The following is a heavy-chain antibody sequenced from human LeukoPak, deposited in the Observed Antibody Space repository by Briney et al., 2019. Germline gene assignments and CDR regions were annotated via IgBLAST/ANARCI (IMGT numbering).Heavy chain of an antibody. V-gene: IGHV1-69*04. Sequence: ASVKVSCKASGGTFSSYAISWVRQAPGQGLEWMGRIIPILGIANYAQKFQGRVTITADKSTSTAYMELRSLRSDDTAVYYCARVGGTMIVVAGAPTGWFDPWGQGTLVTVSS. CDR1: GGTFSSYA. J-gene: IGHJ5*02. CDR3: ARVGGTMIVVAGAPTGWFDP. CDR2: IIPILGIA. D-gene: IGHD3-22*01.